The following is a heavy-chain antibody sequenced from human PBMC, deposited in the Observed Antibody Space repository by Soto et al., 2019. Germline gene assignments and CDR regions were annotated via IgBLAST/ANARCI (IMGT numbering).Heavy chain of an antibody. CDR2: IFWDGDK. J-gene: IGHJ5*02. V-gene: IGHV2-5*02. CDR3: VRQRNWFDP. Sequence: QITLKESGPTLVKPTQTLTLTCTFSGFSLSTSGVGVGWVRQPPGKALEWLAVIFWDGDKRYSPSLQSRLTHTRGTSKDQVVLTMTNMDPVDTATYYCVRQRNWFDPWGQGTLVTVSS. CDR1: GFSLSTSGVG.